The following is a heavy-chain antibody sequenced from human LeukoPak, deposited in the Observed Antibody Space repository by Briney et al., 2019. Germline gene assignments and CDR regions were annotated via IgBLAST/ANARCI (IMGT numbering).Heavy chain of an antibody. J-gene: IGHJ4*02. Sequence: GGSLRLSCATSAFTVGDYALSWVRQAPGKGLEWEGLIRSIGTTEYAASVKGRFTLLRDNSKNIAYLQMNSLKTEDTAIYYCTREEWVVKFSFDYWGRGTLVTVSS. V-gene: IGHV3-49*04. D-gene: IGHD6-19*01. CDR1: AFTVGDYA. CDR2: IRSIGTT. CDR3: TREEWVVKFSFDY.